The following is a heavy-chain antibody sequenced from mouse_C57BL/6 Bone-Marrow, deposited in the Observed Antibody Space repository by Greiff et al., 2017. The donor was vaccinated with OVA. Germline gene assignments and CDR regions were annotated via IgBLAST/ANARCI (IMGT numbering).Heavy chain of an antibody. V-gene: IGHV1-59*01. D-gene: IGHD1-1*01. J-gene: IGHJ2*02. CDR1: GYTFTNYW. CDR2: IAPSDSYI. Sequence: QVHVKQPGAELVRPGTSVKLSCKASGYTFTNYWMHWVKQRPGQGLEWIGVIAPSDSYINYNQKFKGRATLTVDTSSSTAYMHLSSLTSEDYAVYYCAHYGSRLYLHYWGQGTSLTVSS. CDR3: AHYGSRLYLHY.